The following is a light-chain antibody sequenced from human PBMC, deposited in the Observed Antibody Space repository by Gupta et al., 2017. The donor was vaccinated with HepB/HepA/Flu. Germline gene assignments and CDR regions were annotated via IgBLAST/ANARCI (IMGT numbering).Light chain of an antibody. J-gene: IGLJ3*02. CDR2: YDS. V-gene: IGLV3-21*04. CDR3: QVWDSSSWV. CDR1: NIGSKS. Sequence: SYVLTQPPSVSVAPGKTAMITCGGNNIGSKSVHWYQQKPGQAPVLVIYYDSDRPSGIPERFSGSNSGNTATLTISRVEAGDEADYYCQVWDSSSWVFGGGTKLTV.